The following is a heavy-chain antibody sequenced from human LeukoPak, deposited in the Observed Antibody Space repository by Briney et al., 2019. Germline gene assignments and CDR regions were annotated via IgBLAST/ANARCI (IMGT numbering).Heavy chain of an antibody. J-gene: IGHJ4*02. V-gene: IGHV1-2*02. CDR2: INPNTGGA. CDR3: ARGPPSAEPPYY. CDR1: GYTFTDYY. D-gene: IGHD1-14*01. Sequence: ASVKVSCKASGYTFTDYYIHWVRQVPGQGLEYMGWINPNTGGASYAQRFRDRVTMSVDTSITTVYMELSRLTGDDTAVYYCARGPPSAEPPYYWGQGDLVTVSS.